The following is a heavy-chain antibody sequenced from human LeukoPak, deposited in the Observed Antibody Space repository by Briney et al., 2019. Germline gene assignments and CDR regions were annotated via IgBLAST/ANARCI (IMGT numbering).Heavy chain of an antibody. D-gene: IGHD3-16*02. CDR1: GFTLSSNY. CDR3: AKDGLGELSLSGY. V-gene: IGHV3-53*05. CDR2: IYSGGST. J-gene: IGHJ4*02. Sequence: PGGSLRLSCAAYGFTLSSNYMSWVRQAPGEGLECISVIYSGGSTDYSDSVKRRLTISRDNSKNTLYLQMNSLRAEDTAVYYCAKDGLGELSLSGYWGQGTLVTVSS.